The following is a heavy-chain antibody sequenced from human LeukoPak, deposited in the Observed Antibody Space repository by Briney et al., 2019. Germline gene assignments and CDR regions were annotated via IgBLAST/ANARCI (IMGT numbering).Heavy chain of an antibody. V-gene: IGHV3-23*01. D-gene: IGHD3-3*01. CDR1: GFTFSSYA. CDR3: AKALHESGYSYYYYYYGMDV. J-gene: IGHJ6*02. Sequence: PGASLRLSCAASGFTFSSYAMSWVRQAPGKGLEWVSAISGSGGSTYYADSVKGRFTISRDNSKSTLYLQMNSLRAEDTAVYYCAKALHESGYSYYYYYYGMDVWGQGTTVTVSS. CDR2: ISGSGGST.